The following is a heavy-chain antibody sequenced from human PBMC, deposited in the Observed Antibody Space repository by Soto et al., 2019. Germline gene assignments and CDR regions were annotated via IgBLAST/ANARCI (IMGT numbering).Heavy chain of an antibody. J-gene: IGHJ5*02. CDR3: TGRYNWNDNYFDP. CDR2: INHSGST. Sequence: PSETLSLTCALCGGSFSGYYWSWIRQPPGKGLEWIGEINHSGSTNYNPSLKSRATTSVDTSKNQFSLRLTSVTAADTAIYYCTGRYNWNDNYFDPWGPGALVTVSS. CDR1: GGSFSGYY. V-gene: IGHV4-34*01. D-gene: IGHD1-20*01.